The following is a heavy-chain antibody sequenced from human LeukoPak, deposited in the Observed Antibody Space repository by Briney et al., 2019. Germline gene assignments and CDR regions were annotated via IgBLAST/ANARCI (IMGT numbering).Heavy chain of an antibody. CDR2: IWYDGNDK. V-gene: IGHV3-30*02. Sequence: GGSLRLSCTASGFTFSSYGMHWVRQAPGKGLEWVAFIWYDGNDKYYLDSVKGRFTISRDISKNTLRLQMNSLRPEDTAVYYCARHSIYTSSSGGLDYWGQGTLVTVSS. CDR3: ARHSIYTSSSGGLDY. CDR1: GFTFSSYG. J-gene: IGHJ4*02. D-gene: IGHD6-6*01.